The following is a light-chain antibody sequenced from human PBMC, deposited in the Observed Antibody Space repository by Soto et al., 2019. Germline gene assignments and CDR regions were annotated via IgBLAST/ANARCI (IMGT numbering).Light chain of an antibody. CDR1: SSDVGGYNY. Sequence: QSALTQPPSASGSHGQSVTISCTGTSSDVGGYNYVSWYQQHPGKAPKLVIYEVSKRPSGVPDRFSGSKSGNTASLTVSGLQAEDEADYYCSSYAGSNNLVFGGGTKLTVL. CDR3: SSYAGSNNLV. J-gene: IGLJ2*01. V-gene: IGLV2-8*01. CDR2: EVS.